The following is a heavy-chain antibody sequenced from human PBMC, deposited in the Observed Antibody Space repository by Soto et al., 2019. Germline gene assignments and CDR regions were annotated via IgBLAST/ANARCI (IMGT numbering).Heavy chain of an antibody. CDR2: INPENGDT. V-gene: IGHV1-3*01. CDR1: GYTFTKYA. J-gene: IGHJ6*02. CDR3: TRVWTDIPPHYYGLED. D-gene: IGHD2-15*01. Sequence: QVQLVQSGAEVKKPGASVKVSCKTSGYTFTKYAIHWVRQAPGRGLEWMGWINPENGDTTFSEEFQGRLTLTRDTSATTGYMQLSSLRSEDTAMYYCTRVWTDIPPHYYGLEDWGQGTAVTVSS.